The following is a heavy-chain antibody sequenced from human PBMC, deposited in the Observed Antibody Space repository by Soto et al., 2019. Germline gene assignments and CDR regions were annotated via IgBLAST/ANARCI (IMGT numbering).Heavy chain of an antibody. V-gene: IGHV1-69*13. CDR1: GGTFSSYA. D-gene: IGHD2-2*01. CDR2: IIPIFGTA. CDR3: ARGWWDIVVVPAARGAFDI. Sequence: ASVKVSCKASGGTFSSYAISWVRQAPGQGLEWMGGIIPIFGTANYAQKFQGRVTITADESTSTAYMELSSLRSEDTAVYYCARGWWDIVVVPAARGAFDIWGQGTMVTVSS. J-gene: IGHJ3*02.